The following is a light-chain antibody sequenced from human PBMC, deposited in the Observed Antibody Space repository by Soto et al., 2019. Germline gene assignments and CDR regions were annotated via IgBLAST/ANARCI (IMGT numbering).Light chain of an antibody. CDR1: KSVSSH. J-gene: IGKJ5*01. CDR3: QKRGRFPQ. V-gene: IGKV3-11*01. Sequence: CQGDRATXSCRASKSVSSHLAWYQQLPVHPPSLRIYGASTRPTEMPARFSGRESGTDLTLRPSGRESADFAIYYGQKRGRFPQFGQGTRMEI. CDR2: GAS.